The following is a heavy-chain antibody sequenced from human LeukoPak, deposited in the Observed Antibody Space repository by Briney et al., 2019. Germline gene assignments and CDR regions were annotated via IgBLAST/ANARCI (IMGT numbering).Heavy chain of an antibody. Sequence: SETLSLTCTVSGGSISSYYWSWIRQPAGKGLEWIGRIYTSGSTNYNPSLKSRVTMSVDTSKNQFSLKLSSVTAADTAVYYCARDPDMIVVAHAFDIWGQGTMVTVSS. CDR2: IYTSGST. CDR1: GGSISSYY. D-gene: IGHD3-22*01. V-gene: IGHV4-4*07. J-gene: IGHJ3*02. CDR3: ARDPDMIVVAHAFDI.